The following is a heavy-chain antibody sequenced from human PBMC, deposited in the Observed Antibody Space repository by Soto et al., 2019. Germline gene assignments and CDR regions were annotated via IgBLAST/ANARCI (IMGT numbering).Heavy chain of an antibody. V-gene: IGHV1-3*01. Sequence: QVQLVQSGAEVKKPGASVKVSCKASGYTFTSYAMHWVRQAPGQRREWMGWINAGNGNTKYSQKFQGRVTITRYTAASTAYMELSSLRSEATAVYYCASDFSWFGELIASDYWGQGTLVTVSS. J-gene: IGHJ4*02. CDR1: GYTFTSYA. D-gene: IGHD3-10*01. CDR3: ASDFSWFGELIASDY. CDR2: INAGNGNT.